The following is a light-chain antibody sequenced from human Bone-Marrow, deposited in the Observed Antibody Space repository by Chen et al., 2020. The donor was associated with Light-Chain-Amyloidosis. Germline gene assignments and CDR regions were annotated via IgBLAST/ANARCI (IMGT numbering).Light chain of an antibody. Sequence: SYELPQPPSVSLSPGQTARITCSGDDLPTQYAYWYQQKPGQAPVLVIHRDTERPSGISERFSGSSSGTTATLTISGVQAEDEADYHCQSADSSGTYEVIFGGGTKLTVL. V-gene: IGLV3-25*03. J-gene: IGLJ2*01. CDR1: DLPTQY. CDR3: QSADSSGTYEVI. CDR2: RDT.